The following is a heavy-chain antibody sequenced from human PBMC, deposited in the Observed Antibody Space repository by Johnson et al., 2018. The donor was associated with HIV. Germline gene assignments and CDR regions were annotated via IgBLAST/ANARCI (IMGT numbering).Heavy chain of an antibody. CDR3: AKNSNVQLEHAFNI. D-gene: IGHD1-1*01. V-gene: IGHV3-20*04. CDR1: GFIFDDYG. CDR2: INWNGDPT. Sequence: VQLVESGGGVVRPGGSLRLSCAASGFIFDDYGMSWVRQAPGKGLQWVSGINWNGDPTPYADSVKGRFTVSRDNAKRSLYLQLSNLRAEDTALYYCAKNSNVQLEHAFNIWGQGTIVTVSS. J-gene: IGHJ3*02.